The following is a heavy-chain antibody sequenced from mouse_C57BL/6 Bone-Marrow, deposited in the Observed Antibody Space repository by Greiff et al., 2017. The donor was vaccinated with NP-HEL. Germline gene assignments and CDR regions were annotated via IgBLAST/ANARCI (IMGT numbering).Heavy chain of an antibody. J-gene: IGHJ4*01. D-gene: IGHD1-1*01. CDR1: GFTFSDYG. V-gene: IGHV5-17*01. Sequence: EVQGVESGGGLVKPGGSLKLSCAASGFTFSDYGMHWVRQAPEKGLEWVAYISSGSSNIYYADTVKGRFTISRDNAKNTLFLQMTSRRSEDTAMYYCARNYGSSYDYAMDYWGQGTSVTVSS. CDR2: ISSGSSNI. CDR3: ARNYGSSYDYAMDY.